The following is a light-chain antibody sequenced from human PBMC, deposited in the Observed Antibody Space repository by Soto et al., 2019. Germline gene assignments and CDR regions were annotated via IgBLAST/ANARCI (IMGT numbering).Light chain of an antibody. CDR3: MQGTHWPWT. CDR1: QSLEYSDGNTF. J-gene: IGKJ1*01. CDR2: QVS. V-gene: IGKV2-30*01. Sequence: DVVLTQSPLSLPVTLGQPASMSCRSSQSLEYSDGNTFLNWFHQRPGQSPRRLIYQVSNRDSGVPDRFTGSGSGTDFTLRTSRVEAEDVGLYFCMQGTHWPWTFGQGTKVEI.